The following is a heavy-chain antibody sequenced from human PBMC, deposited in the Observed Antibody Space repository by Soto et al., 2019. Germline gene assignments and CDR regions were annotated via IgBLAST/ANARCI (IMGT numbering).Heavy chain of an antibody. V-gene: IGHV3-30*18. D-gene: IGHD2-15*01. CDR2: ISYDGSDK. Sequence: QVQLVESGGGVVQPGRSLRLSCAASGFTFSSYGMHWVRQAPGKGLEWVAVISYDGSDKYYADSVKGRFTISRDNSNNTRYMQMDSLRAEDPAVYYCAKGVVAATAHFQHWGQGSLVTVSS. J-gene: IGHJ1*01. CDR3: AKGVVAATAHFQH. CDR1: GFTFSSYG.